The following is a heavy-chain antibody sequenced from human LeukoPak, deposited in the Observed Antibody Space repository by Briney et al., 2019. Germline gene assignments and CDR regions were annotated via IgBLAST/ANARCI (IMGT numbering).Heavy chain of an antibody. V-gene: IGHV4-4*09. CDR2: IYTSGST. D-gene: IGHD6-13*01. J-gene: IGHJ3*02. Sequence: SGTLSLTCTVSGGSISSYYWSWIRQPPGKGLEWIGYIYTSGSTNYNPSLKSRVTISVDTSKNQFSLKLSSVTAADTAVYYCARRFSSSWYTRGLSAFDIWGQGTMVTVSS. CDR1: GGSISSYY. CDR3: ARRFSSSWYTRGLSAFDI.